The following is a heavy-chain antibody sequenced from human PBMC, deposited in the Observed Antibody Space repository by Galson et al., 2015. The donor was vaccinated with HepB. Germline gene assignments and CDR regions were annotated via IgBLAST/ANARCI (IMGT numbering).Heavy chain of an antibody. CDR3: ARSGESGSLVHVFDS. CDR2: IYYTGGP. J-gene: IGHJ3*02. V-gene: IGHV4-59*01. D-gene: IGHD1-26*01. Sequence: TLSLTCTVSGGSISPFYWSWIRQPPGKGLEWIAYIYYTGGPHYNPSLMSRLAISVDTSKSQFSLKLSSVTAADTAVYYCARSGESGSLVHVFDSWRLATMVTVSP. CDR1: GGSISPFY.